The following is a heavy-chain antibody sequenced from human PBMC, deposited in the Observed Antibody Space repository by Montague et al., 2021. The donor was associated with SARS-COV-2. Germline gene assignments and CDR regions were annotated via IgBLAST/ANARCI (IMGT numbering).Heavy chain of an antibody. D-gene: IGHD2-15*01. CDR3: GRGVVAATPVVDY. J-gene: IGHJ4*02. CDR2: IYASGGT. V-gene: IGHV4-4*07. CDR1: GASISSFY. Sequence: SETLSLTCTVSGASISSFYWNWIRQPAGKGLEWIGRIYASGGTTYNPSLKSRVTMSVDTSKNQFSLKLNSVTAADTAVYYCGRGVVAATPVVDYWGRGTLVTVSS.